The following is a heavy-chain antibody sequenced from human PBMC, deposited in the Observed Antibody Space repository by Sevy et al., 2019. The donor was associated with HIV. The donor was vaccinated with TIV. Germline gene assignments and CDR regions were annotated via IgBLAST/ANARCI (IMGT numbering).Heavy chain of an antibody. D-gene: IGHD1-26*01. CDR2: IYYNGHI. CDR1: GGSITSLY. V-gene: IGHV4-59*08. J-gene: IGHJ4*02. CDR3: AGENAWGRGYS. Sequence: SETLSLTCTVSGGSITSLYWNWIRQPPGKGLEWIANIYYNGHINYNPSLKSRVTLSLYTSKNQFSLRLSPVTAADTAMYYCAGENAWGRGYSWGQGTLVTVSS.